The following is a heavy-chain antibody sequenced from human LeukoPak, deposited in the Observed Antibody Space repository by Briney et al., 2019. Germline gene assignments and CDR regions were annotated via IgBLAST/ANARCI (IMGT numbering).Heavy chain of an antibody. V-gene: IGHV3-30*01. D-gene: IGHD4-17*01. CDR3: ARGIGYGFFDY. J-gene: IGHJ4*02. Sequence: GGSLRLSCAASGFTFSSFAVHWVRQAPGKGLEWVAVMSYGGSNEYYADSVKGRFTVSRDNSKSTLYLQINSLRAEDTAVYYCARGIGYGFFDYWGQGTLVTVSS. CDR2: MSYGGSNE. CDR1: GFTFSSFA.